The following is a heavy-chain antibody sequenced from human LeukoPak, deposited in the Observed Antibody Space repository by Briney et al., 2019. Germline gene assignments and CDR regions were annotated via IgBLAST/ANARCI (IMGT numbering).Heavy chain of an antibody. V-gene: IGHV1-2*02. J-gene: IGHJ4*02. CDR2: INPNRGGT. Sequence: ASVKVSCKASGYTFTCYYMHWVGQAPGQGLEWMGWINPNRGGTNYAQKFQGRVTMTRDTSISTAYMELSRLRSDDTAVYYCAALTMVRGVTHSGWGQGTLVTVSS. D-gene: IGHD3-10*01. CDR3: AALTMVRGVTHSG. CDR1: GYTFTCYY.